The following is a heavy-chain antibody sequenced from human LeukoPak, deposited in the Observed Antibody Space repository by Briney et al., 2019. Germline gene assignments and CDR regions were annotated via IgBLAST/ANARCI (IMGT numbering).Heavy chain of an antibody. CDR1: GYTFTSYG. D-gene: IGHD2-8*02. V-gene: IGHV1-18*01. J-gene: IGHJ5*02. CDR3: ARVGPPRHPPWYNWFDP. CDR2: ISAYNGNT. Sequence: ASVKVSCKASGYTFTSYGISWVRQAPGQGLEWMGWISAYNGNTNYAQKLQGRVTMTTDTSTSTAYMELRSLRSDDTAVYYCARVGPPRHPPWYNWFDPWGQGTLVTVSS.